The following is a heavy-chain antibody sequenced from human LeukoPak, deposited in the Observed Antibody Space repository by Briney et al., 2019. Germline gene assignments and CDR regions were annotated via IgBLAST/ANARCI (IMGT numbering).Heavy chain of an antibody. J-gene: IGHJ5*02. CDR2: IYHSGST. CDR3: ARDRGRYGSGRYWFDP. V-gene: IGHV4-4*02. Sequence: ASGTLSLTCAVSGGSISSSNWWSWVRQPPGKGLEWIGEIYHSGSTNYNPSLKSRVTISVDKSKNQFSLKLSSVTAADTAVYYCARDRGRYGSGRYWFDPWGQGTLVTVSS. D-gene: IGHD3-10*01. CDR1: GGSISSSNW.